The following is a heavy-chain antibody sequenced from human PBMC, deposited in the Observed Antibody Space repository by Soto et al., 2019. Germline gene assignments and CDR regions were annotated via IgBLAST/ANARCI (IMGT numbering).Heavy chain of an antibody. D-gene: IGHD3-10*02. Sequence: QVQLVQSGAEVKKPGASVKVSCKASGYTFTSYGMHWVRQAPGQRLEWMGYINPGSGNTKYSQKFQGRVTITGDTSATTAYMERSGLRSEDTAVYYCVRVHVDVPTEFDYWGQGTLVTVSS. CDR2: INPGSGNT. J-gene: IGHJ4*02. CDR3: VRVHVDVPTEFDY. V-gene: IGHV1-3*01. CDR1: GYTFTSYG.